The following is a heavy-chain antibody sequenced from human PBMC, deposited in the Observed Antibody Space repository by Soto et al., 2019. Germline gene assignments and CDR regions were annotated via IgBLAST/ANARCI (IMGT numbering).Heavy chain of an antibody. Sequence: EVQLLESGGGLVEPGGALRLSCAASQFTFRKYSMAWVRQAPEKGLAWVSGLRGSGGSTYYADSVEGRVTISRDDSRNTLYLQMNSLRAEDTAVYYCAKSGSVAVTDAFDIWGQGTIVPVSS. V-gene: IGHV3-23*01. CDR2: LRGSGGST. D-gene: IGHD2-21*02. CDR3: AKSGSVAVTDAFDI. J-gene: IGHJ3*02. CDR1: QFTFRKYS.